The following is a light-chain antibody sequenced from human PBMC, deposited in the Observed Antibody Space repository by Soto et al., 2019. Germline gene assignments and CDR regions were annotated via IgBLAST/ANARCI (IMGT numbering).Light chain of an antibody. V-gene: IGKV3-15*01. J-gene: IGKJ4*01. Sequence: EIVMTQSPATLSVSPGERATLSCRASQSVSSNLAWYQQKPGQAPRLLIYGASTRATGIPARFSGSGSGTEFTLTISSLQSEEFAVYYCQQYNNWRVTFGGGTKVEIK. CDR1: QSVSSN. CDR3: QQYNNWRVT. CDR2: GAS.